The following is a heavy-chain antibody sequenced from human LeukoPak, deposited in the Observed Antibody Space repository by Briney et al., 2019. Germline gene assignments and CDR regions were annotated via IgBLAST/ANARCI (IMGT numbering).Heavy chain of an antibody. J-gene: IGHJ4*02. CDR2: ISSSGSTI. V-gene: IGHV3-48*03. Sequence: GGSLRLSCAASGFTFSSYEMNWVRQAPGKGLEWVSYISSSGSTIYYADSVKGRFTISRDNAKNSLYLQMNSLRAEDTAVYYCARDLNYYDSSGYIVYWGQGTLVTVSS. CDR1: GFTFSSYE. D-gene: IGHD3-22*01. CDR3: ARDLNYYDSSGYIVY.